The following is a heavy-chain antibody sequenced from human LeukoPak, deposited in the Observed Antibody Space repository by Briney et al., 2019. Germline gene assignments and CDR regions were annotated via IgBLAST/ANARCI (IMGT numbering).Heavy chain of an antibody. V-gene: IGHV4-61*09. CDR1: GGSISSGDYY. J-gene: IGHJ4*02. CDR3: ARGGYCSGGSCYFDY. Sequence: SQTLSLTCTVSGGSISSGDYYWSWIRQPPGKGLEWIGYFYNSGNTNYNPSLKSRVTISGDTSKSQFSLKLSSVTAADTAVYYCARGGYCSGGSCYFDYWGQGTLVTVSS. D-gene: IGHD2-15*01. CDR2: FYNSGNT.